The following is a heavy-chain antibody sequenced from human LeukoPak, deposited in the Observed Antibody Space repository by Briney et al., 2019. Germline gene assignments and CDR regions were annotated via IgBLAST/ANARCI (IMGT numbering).Heavy chain of an antibody. CDR1: GGTFTSYA. V-gene: IGHV1-69*01. J-gene: IGHJ4*02. D-gene: IGHD5-18*01. CDR2: IIPIFGTA. Sequence: EASVKVSCKASGGTFTSYAISWVRQAPGQGLEWMGGIIPIFGTANYAQKFQGRVTITADESTSTAYMELSSLRSEDTAVYYCASVAVDTAAPFDYWGQGTLVTVSS. CDR3: ASVAVDTAAPFDY.